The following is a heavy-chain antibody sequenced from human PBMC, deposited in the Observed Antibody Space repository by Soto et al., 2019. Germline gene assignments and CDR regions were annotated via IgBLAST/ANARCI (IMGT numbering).Heavy chain of an antibody. CDR3: ATLYSSGWYGLRWSDP. V-gene: IGHV1-69*02. D-gene: IGHD6-19*01. J-gene: IGHJ5*02. Sequence: QVQLVQSGAEVKKPGSSVKVSCKASGGTFSSYTISWVRQAPGQGLEWMGRIIPILGIANYAQKFQGRVTITADKSSSKAYMELCSLRTENTAVFYCATLYSSGWYGLRWSDPWGQGTLVTVSS. CDR1: GGTFSSYT. CDR2: IIPILGIA.